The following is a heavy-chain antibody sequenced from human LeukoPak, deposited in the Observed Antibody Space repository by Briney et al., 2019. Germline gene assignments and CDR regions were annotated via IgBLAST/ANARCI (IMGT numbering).Heavy chain of an antibody. V-gene: IGHV3-64*01. J-gene: IGHJ4*02. D-gene: IGHD3-10*01. CDR1: GFTFSSYA. Sequence: GGSLRLSCAASGFTFSSYAMHWVRQAPGKGLGHVSAISSNGGSTYYANSVKGRFTISRDNSKNTLYLQMGSLRAEDMAVYYCARESGIVPFDYWGQGTLVTVSS. CDR2: ISSNGGST. CDR3: ARESGIVPFDY.